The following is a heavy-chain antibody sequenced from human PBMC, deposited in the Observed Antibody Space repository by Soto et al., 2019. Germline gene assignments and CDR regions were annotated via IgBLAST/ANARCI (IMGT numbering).Heavy chain of an antibody. CDR3: ARDLGGQIVDY. V-gene: IGHV1-18*01. J-gene: IGHJ4*02. CDR1: GYTITSYG. D-gene: IGHD1-26*01. Sequence: QVQLVQSGAEVKKRGASVKVSCKASGYTITSYGSRWVRQAPAQGLEWMGWISGYNGNTRYAQKLQGRVTMTTDTSTSTAYMELRSLRSDDTAVYYCARDLGGQIVDYWGQGTLVTVSS. CDR2: ISGYNGNT.